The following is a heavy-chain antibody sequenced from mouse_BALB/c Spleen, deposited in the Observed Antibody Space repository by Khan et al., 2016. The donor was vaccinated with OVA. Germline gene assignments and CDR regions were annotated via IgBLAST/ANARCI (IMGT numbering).Heavy chain of an antibody. CDR2: ISYSGST. D-gene: IGHD1-1*01. J-gene: IGHJ1*01. Sequence: EVQLQESGPGLVKPSQSLSLTCTVTGYSITSDYAWNWIRQLPGNKLEWMAYISYSGSTGYNPSLKSRVSITRDTSKNQFFLQLNSVTAEDTATCYSARRVYYGHWYFDVWGAGTPVTVSS. V-gene: IGHV3-2*02. CDR1: GYSITSDYA. CDR3: ARRVYYGHWYFDV.